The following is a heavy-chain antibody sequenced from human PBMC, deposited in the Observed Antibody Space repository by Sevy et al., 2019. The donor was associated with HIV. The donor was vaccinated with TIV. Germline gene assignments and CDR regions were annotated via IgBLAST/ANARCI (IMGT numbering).Heavy chain of an antibody. J-gene: IGHJ6*02. CDR1: GGTFSSYA. Sequence: ASVKVSCKASGGTFSSYAISWVRQAPGQGLEWMGGIIPIFGTANYAQKFEGRVTITADESTSTAYMGLSSLRSEETAVYSLAGEHPPLCIAVGGAHLGGMDVWGQGTTVTVSS. V-gene: IGHV1-69*13. CDR3: AGEHPPLCIAVGGAHLGGMDV. CDR2: IIPIFGTA. D-gene: IGHD6-19*01.